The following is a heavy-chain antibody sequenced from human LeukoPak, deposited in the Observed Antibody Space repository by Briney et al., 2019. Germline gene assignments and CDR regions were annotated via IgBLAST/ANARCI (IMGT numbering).Heavy chain of an antibody. Sequence: PGGSLRLSCAASGFTFSSYSMNWVRQAPGKGLEWVSSISSSSSYIYYADSVKGRFTISRDNAKNSLYLQMNSLRAEDTAVHYCARDHGVALDVWGKGTTVTVSS. D-gene: IGHD2-15*01. CDR2: ISSSSSYI. J-gene: IGHJ6*04. CDR3: ARDHGVALDV. CDR1: GFTFSSYS. V-gene: IGHV3-21*01.